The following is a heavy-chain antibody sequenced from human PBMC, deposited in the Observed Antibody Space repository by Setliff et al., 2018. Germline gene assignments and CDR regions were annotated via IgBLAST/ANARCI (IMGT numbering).Heavy chain of an antibody. CDR1: GFTFSNYW. V-gene: IGHV3-74*01. D-gene: IGHD2-21*02. CDR2: INRDGSNI. J-gene: IGHJ3*02. CDR3: ARAFGGNSDAYDI. Sequence: GGSLRLSCAASGFTFSNYWMHWVRQAPGKGLVWVSHINRDGSNIRYADSVKGRFTISRDIAKNTLYLQINSLRAEDTAVYYCARAFGGNSDAYDIWGQGTMVTVSS.